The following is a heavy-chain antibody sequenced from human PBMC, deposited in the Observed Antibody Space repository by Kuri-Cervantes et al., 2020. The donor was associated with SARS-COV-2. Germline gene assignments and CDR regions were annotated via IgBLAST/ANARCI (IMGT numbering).Heavy chain of an antibody. CDR1: GFTFSSYS. CDR3: ARDGSRYSTSSFNYYYYMDV. Sequence: GGSLRLFCAASGFTFSSYSMNWVRQAPGKGLEWVSFISSSSNYIYYADSLKGRFTISRDNAKNSLYLQMNSPRAEGTAVYYCARDGSRYSTSSFNYYYYMDVWGKGTTVTVSS. J-gene: IGHJ6*03. D-gene: IGHD6-6*01. V-gene: IGHV3-21*01. CDR2: ISSSSNYI.